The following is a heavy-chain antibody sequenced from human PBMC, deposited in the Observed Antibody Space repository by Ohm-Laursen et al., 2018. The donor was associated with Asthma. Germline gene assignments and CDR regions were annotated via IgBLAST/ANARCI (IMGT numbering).Heavy chain of an antibody. CDR3: ARDIRPYGGNSYYFDY. J-gene: IGHJ4*02. CDR1: GGSISSGGYY. V-gene: IGHV4-31*11. D-gene: IGHD4-23*01. CDR2: IYYSGST. Sequence: SQTLSLTCAVSGGSISSGGYYWSWIRQHPGKGLEWIGYIYYSGSTYYNPSLKSRVTISVDTSKNQFSLKLSSVTAADTAVYYCARDIRPYGGNSYYFDYWGQGTLVTASS.